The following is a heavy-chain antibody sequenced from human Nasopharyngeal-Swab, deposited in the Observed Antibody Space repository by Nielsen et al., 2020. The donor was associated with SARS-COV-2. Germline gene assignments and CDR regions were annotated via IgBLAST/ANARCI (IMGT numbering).Heavy chain of an antibody. V-gene: IGHV3-30*18. D-gene: IGHD3-3*01. J-gene: IGHJ6*02. Sequence: PGKGLEWVAVISYDGINKYNADSVKGRFTISRDNSKDTLYLQMNSLRAEDTAVYYCAKEGPGMFGVVGLDVWGQGTTDTVSS. CDR2: ISYDGINK. CDR3: AKEGPGMFGVVGLDV.